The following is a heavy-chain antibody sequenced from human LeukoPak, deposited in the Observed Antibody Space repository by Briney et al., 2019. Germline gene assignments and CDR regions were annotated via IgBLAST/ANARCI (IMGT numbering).Heavy chain of an antibody. Sequence: PGGSLRLSCAAPGFTFSSYSMNWVRQAPGKGLEWVSSISSSSSYIYYADSVKGRFTISRDNAKNSLYLQMNSLRAEDTAVYYCARDASDVEYSSGWYDGYYYYMDVWGKGTTVTVSS. J-gene: IGHJ6*03. D-gene: IGHD6-19*01. V-gene: IGHV3-21*01. CDR1: GFTFSSYS. CDR2: ISSSSSYI. CDR3: ARDASDVEYSSGWYDGYYYYMDV.